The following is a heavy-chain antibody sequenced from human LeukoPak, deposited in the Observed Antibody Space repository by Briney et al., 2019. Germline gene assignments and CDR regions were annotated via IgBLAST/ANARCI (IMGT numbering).Heavy chain of an antibody. V-gene: IGHV4-59*01. CDR3: ASRSSIWSGYQDTLYYFDS. J-gene: IGHJ4*02. Sequence: PSETLSLTCTVSGGSISSYYWSWIRHPPAKRVEWIGHIYYSGGTNYNPSLKSRVTISVDTSKNQFSLMLSSASAADTAVYYCASRSSIWSGYQDTLYYFDSWGQGTLVTVSS. CDR2: IYYSGGT. D-gene: IGHD3-3*01. CDR1: GGSISSYY.